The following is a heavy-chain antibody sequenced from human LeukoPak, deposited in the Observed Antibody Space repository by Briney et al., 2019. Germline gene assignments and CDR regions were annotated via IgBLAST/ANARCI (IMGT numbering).Heavy chain of an antibody. Sequence: PGGSLRLSCAASGFXFSSYAINWVRQAPGKGLEWVSVISGGGGTTDYADSVKGRFTISRDNSKNTVYLQMNSLRAEDTAVYYCAKRFEAVAGTIRNYLDSWGQGTLVTVSS. CDR2: ISGGGGTT. CDR3: AKRFEAVAGTIRNYLDS. D-gene: IGHD6-19*01. V-gene: IGHV3-23*01. J-gene: IGHJ4*02. CDR1: GFXFSSYA.